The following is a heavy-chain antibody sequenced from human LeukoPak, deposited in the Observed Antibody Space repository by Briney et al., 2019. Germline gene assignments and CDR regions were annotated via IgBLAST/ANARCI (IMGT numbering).Heavy chain of an antibody. J-gene: IGHJ4*02. D-gene: IGHD6-19*01. CDR3: ARANGYSSGY. Sequence: GGSLRLSCAASGFSFSTYDISWVRQAPGKGLEWLSVISGSGDNTWYADSVKGRFTISRDNSMNTVYLQMNSLRDEDTAVYYCARANGYSSGYWGQGTLVTVSS. V-gene: IGHV3-23*01. CDR2: ISGSGDNT. CDR1: GFSFSTYD.